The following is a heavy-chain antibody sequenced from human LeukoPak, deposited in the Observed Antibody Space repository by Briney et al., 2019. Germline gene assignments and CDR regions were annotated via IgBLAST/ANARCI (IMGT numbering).Heavy chain of an antibody. CDR3: ASSTYYDFWSGYSLFDY. Sequence: GGSLRLSCAASGFTFSSYWMSWVRQAPGKGLEWVSSISSSSSYIYYADSVKGRFTISRDNAKNSLYLQMNSLRAEDTAVYYCASSTYYDFWSGYSLFDYWGQGTLVTVSS. V-gene: IGHV3-21*01. J-gene: IGHJ4*02. CDR1: GFTFSSYW. CDR2: ISSSSSYI. D-gene: IGHD3-3*01.